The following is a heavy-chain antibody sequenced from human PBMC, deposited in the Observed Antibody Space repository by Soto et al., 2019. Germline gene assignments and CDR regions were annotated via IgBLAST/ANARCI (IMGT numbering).Heavy chain of an antibody. V-gene: IGHV3-7*01. CDR1: GFTFSSYA. J-gene: IGHJ6*02. CDR2: IKQDGSEK. CDR3: ARDLYSTSYYYYYGMDV. D-gene: IGHD4-4*01. Sequence: GGSLRLSCAASGFTFSSYAMSWVRQAPGKGLEWVANIKQDGSEKYYVDSVKGRFTISRDNAKNSLYLQMNSLRAEDTAVYYWARDLYSTSYYYYYGMDVWGQGTTVTVSS.